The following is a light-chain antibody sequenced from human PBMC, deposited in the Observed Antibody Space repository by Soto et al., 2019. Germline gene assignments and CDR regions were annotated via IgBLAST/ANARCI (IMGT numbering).Light chain of an antibody. V-gene: IGLV1-40*01. J-gene: IGLJ2*01. Sequence: HSVLTQPPPVSGAPGQRVTISCTGSSSNIGAGYDVHWYQQLPGRAPKLLIYGNGNRPSGVPDRFSGSKSGTSASLVITGLQAEDEADYYCQSYDSSLSAVVFGGGTKVTVL. CDR1: SSNIGAGYD. CDR3: QSYDSSLSAVV. CDR2: GNG.